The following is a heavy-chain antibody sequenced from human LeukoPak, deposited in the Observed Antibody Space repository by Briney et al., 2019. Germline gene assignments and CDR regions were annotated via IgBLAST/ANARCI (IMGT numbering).Heavy chain of an antibody. CDR2: IYYSGSS. CDR3: ARVYGSGYDFRGAFDI. V-gene: IGHV4-59*01. J-gene: IGHJ3*02. CDR1: GGSISSYY. Sequence: SETLSLTCAVSGGSISSYYWSWIRQPPGKGLEWIGYIYYSGSSNYNPSLKSRVTISVDTSKNQFSLKLSSVTAADTAVYYCARVYGSGYDFRGAFDIWGQGTMVTVSS. D-gene: IGHD5-12*01.